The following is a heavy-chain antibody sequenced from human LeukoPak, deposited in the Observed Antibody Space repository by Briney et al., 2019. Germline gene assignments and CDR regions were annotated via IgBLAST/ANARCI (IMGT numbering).Heavy chain of an antibody. CDR1: GGSISSGGYY. CDR2: IYYSGST. V-gene: IGHV4-31*03. Sequence: SQTLSLTCTVSGGSISSGGYYWSWIRQHPGKGLEWIGYIYYSGSTYYNPSLKSRVTISVDTSKNQFSLKLSSVTAADTAVYYCARGGGEDYGDYLSYFDYWGQGTLVTVSS. J-gene: IGHJ4*02. D-gene: IGHD4-17*01. CDR3: ARGGGEDYGDYLSYFDY.